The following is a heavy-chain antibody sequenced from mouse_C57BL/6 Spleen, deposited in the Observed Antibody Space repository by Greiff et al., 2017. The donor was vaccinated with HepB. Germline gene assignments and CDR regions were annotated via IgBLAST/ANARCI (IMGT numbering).Heavy chain of an antibody. J-gene: IGHJ2*01. CDR2: IYPGDGDT. CDR1: GYAFSSYW. Sequence: QVQLQQSGAELVKPGASVKISCKASGYAFSSYWMNWVKQRPGKGLEWIGQIYPGDGDTNYNGKFKGKATLTADKSSSTAYMQLSSLTSEDSAVYFCAREGTTVVPYFDYWGQGTTLTVSS. D-gene: IGHD1-1*01. V-gene: IGHV1-80*01. CDR3: AREGTTVVPYFDY.